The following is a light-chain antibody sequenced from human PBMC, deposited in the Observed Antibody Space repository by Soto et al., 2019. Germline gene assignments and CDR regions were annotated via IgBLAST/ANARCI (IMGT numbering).Light chain of an antibody. CDR1: SGVVGGYNY. Sequence: QSALTQPRSVSGSPGQSVTISCTGTSGVVGGYNYVSWYQQHPGKAPKLMIYDVSKRPSGVPDRFSGSKSGNTASLTISGLQAEDEADYYCCSYAGSYTLVFGGGTKLTVL. CDR3: CSYAGSYTLV. V-gene: IGLV2-11*01. J-gene: IGLJ2*01. CDR2: DVS.